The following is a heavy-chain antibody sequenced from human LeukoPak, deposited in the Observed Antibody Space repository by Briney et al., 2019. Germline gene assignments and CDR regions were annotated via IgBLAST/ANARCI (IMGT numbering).Heavy chain of an antibody. Sequence: QAGGSLRLSCAASGFTFSSYAMSWVRQAPGKGLEWVSAISGSGGSTYYADSVKGRFTISRDNSKNTLYLQMNSLRAEDTAVYYCAKGSFYDSSGYPKAWGQGTLVTVSS. J-gene: IGHJ4*02. CDR3: AKGSFYDSSGYPKA. D-gene: IGHD3-22*01. CDR2: ISGSGGST. V-gene: IGHV3-23*01. CDR1: GFTFSSYA.